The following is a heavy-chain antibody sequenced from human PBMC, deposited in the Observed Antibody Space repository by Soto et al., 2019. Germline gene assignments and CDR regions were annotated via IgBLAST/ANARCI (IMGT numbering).Heavy chain of an antibody. CDR1: GGSVSSGSYY. J-gene: IGHJ3*01. Sequence: QVQLQESGPGLVKPSETLSLTCAVSGGSVSSGSYYWTWIRQPPGKRLELIGYIYYSGSTNYNPSRQRXXTXSXXTAKDECARKLSSVTAADAAVDYWAREAICGVVQYWGQGTMVTVSS. CDR3: AREAICGVVQY. V-gene: IGHV4-61*01. CDR2: IYYSGST. D-gene: IGHD3-3*01.